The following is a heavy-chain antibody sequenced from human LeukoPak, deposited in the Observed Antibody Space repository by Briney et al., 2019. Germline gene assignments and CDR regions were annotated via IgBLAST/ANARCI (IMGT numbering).Heavy chain of an antibody. CDR2: ISSVGSPI. CDR3: ARDRSSYYLDY. Sequence: GGSLRLSCVASGFSITSYSMNWVRQAPGKGLEWLSYISSVGSPIYYADSVKGRFTISRDIAKNSLFLQMNSLRPEDTAVYYCARDRSSYYLDYWGQGALVTVSS. J-gene: IGHJ4*02. D-gene: IGHD6-13*01. CDR1: GFSITSYS. V-gene: IGHV3-48*01.